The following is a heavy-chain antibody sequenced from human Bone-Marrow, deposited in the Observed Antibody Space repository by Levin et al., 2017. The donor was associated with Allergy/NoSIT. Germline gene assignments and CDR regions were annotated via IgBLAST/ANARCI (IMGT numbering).Heavy chain of an antibody. Sequence: PGGSLRLSCAASGFTFSSYWMHWVRQGPGKGLVWLSLINTDGSTTNYADAVKGRFTISRDNAKNILYLQMNSLRAEDTAVYYCMRSCTTETGDNCLWGQGSLVTVSS. CDR3: MRSCTTETGDNCL. V-gene: IGHV3-74*01. CDR2: INTDGSTT. CDR1: GFTFSSYW. J-gene: IGHJ4*02. D-gene: IGHD4/OR15-4a*01.